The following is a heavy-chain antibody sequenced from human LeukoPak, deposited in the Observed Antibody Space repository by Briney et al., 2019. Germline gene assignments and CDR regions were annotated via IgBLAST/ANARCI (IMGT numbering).Heavy chain of an antibody. CDR2: ISSSGSTI. Sequence: GGSLRLSCAASGFTFSSYEMNWVRQAPGKGLEWVSYISSSGSTIYYADSVKGRFTISRDNAKNPLYLQMNSLRAEDTAVYYCARTDYGSLRGAFLIWGQGTMVTVSS. CDR3: ARTDYGSLRGAFLI. D-gene: IGHD4/OR15-4a*01. V-gene: IGHV3-48*03. CDR1: GFTFSSYE. J-gene: IGHJ3*02.